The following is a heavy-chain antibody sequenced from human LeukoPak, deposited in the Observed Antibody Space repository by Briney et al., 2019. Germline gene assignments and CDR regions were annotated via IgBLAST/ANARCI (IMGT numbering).Heavy chain of an antibody. CDR1: GYTFTSYG. CDR2: ISAYNGNT. V-gene: IGHV1-18*01. J-gene: IGHJ6*02. CDR3: AREPIGDYYYYGMDV. Sequence: ASVKVSCKASGYTFTSYGISWVRQAPGQGLEWMGWISAYNGNTNYAQKLRGRVTMTTDTSTSTAYMELRSLRSDDTAVYYCAREPIGDYYYYGMDVWGQGTTVTVSS. D-gene: IGHD2/OR15-2a*01.